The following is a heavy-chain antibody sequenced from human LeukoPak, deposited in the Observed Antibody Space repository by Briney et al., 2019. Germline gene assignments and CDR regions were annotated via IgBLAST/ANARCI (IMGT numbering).Heavy chain of an antibody. CDR2: IYYSGST. CDR3: ARVGYSSGWYVDY. Sequence: SETLSLTCTVSGGSITSYYWNWIRQPPGKGLEWIGYIYYSGSTNYNPSLKSRVTISVDTSKNQISLKLSSVTAGDTAVYYCARVGYSSGWYVDYWGQGTLVTVSS. CDR1: GGSITSYY. V-gene: IGHV4-59*01. J-gene: IGHJ4*02. D-gene: IGHD6-19*01.